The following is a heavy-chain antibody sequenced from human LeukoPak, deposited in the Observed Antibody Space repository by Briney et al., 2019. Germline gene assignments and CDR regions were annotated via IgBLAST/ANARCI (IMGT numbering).Heavy chain of an antibody. CDR3: ARTFLQLLGAIDI. J-gene: IGHJ3*02. CDR2: IYYSAST. V-gene: IGHV4-31*03. D-gene: IGHD2-2*01. CDR1: GGSLSRVGYY. Sequence: SQTLSLTCTVSGGSLSRVGYYCSWVRQHPGRGLEWIGYIYYSASTSYNPSLKSRATISVDTSKNQFSLKLSSVTAADTAVYYCARTFLQLLGAIDIWGQGTMVTVSS.